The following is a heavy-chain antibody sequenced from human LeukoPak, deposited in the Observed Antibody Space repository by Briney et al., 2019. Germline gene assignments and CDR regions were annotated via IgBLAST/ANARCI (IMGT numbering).Heavy chain of an antibody. V-gene: IGHV4-39*01. J-gene: IGHJ4*02. CDR1: GGSISSSSYY. D-gene: IGHD3-3*01. Sequence: SETLSLTCTVPGGSISSSSYYWGWIRQPPGKGRDWIGNIYYSGSTYYNPSLKSRVTISVDTSKNQFSLKLSSVTAADTAVYYCARLTIFGVVIIAYYFDYWGQGTLVTVSS. CDR3: ARLTIFGVVIIAYYFDY. CDR2: IYYSGST.